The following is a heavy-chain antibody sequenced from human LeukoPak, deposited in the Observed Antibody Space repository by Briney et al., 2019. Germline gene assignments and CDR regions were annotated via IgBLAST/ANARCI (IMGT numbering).Heavy chain of an antibody. J-gene: IGHJ4*02. CDR3: ARAGTTGSVDY. CDR2: INQDGGAK. Sequence: GGSLRLSCGASGFIFSDFSMSWVRQTPGKGLEWVANINQDGGAKYYVDSMKGRFTISRDNDKNSLYLQMNSLSADDTAVYYCARAGTTGSVDYWGQGSLVTVSS. D-gene: IGHD1-14*01. CDR1: GFIFSDFS. V-gene: IGHV3-7*01.